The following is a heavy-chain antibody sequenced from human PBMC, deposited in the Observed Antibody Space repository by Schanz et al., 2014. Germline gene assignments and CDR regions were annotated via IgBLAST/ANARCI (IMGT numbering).Heavy chain of an antibody. Sequence: QLQESGPGLVKPSETLSLSCAVYGGSLSGYYWGWVRQPPGKGLEYIGLISYGGLSDYNPSLKSRVTISLDTSKNQFSLNLNSVTAADTAVYYCAREWSSFDYWGQGALVSVSS. CDR2: ISYGGLS. D-gene: IGHD3-10*01. CDR3: AREWSSFDY. J-gene: IGHJ4*02. CDR1: GGSLSGYY. V-gene: IGHV4-59*13.